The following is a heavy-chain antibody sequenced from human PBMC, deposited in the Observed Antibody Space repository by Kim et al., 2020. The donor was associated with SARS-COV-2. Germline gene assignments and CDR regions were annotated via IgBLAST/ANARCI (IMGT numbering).Heavy chain of an antibody. Sequence: ASVKVSCKASGYTFSKNGIDWVRQAPGQRLEWMGWINIGDGNTEYSEKFYDRLTITRDTSASASYLELSRLTSEDSGVYYCARGGPFSGSGSPFDYWGQEPWSSSPQ. J-gene: IGHJ4*01. CDR1: GYTFSKNG. V-gene: IGHV1-3*04. CDR3: ARGGPFSGSGSPFDY. D-gene: IGHD3-10*01. CDR2: INIGDGNT.